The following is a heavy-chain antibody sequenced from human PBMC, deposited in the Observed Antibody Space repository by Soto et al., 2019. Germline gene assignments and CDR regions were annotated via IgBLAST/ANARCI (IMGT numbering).Heavy chain of an antibody. D-gene: IGHD6-6*01. CDR3: AWVSSSDLRLSV. Sequence: ASVKVSCKASGGTFSSYAISWVRQAPGQGLEWMGGIIPIFGTANYAQKFQGRLTITADESTSTAYMELSSLRSEDTAVYYCAWVSSSDLRLSVWGQGTMVTVSS. V-gene: IGHV1-69*13. CDR2: IIPIFGTA. J-gene: IGHJ3*01. CDR1: GGTFSSYA.